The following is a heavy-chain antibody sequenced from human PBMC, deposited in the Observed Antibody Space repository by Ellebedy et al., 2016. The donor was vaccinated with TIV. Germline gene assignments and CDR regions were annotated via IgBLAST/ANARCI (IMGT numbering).Heavy chain of an antibody. J-gene: IGHJ4*02. CDR3: ARGWDYYGSGSYIATYYFDF. CDR2: VHSNGSH. Sequence: MPSETLSLTCIVTAASISRFYWCWIRQPPRQGLEWIVCVHSNGSHPYNPSLTSRVTLPMDTSKNHFSVNLSSVTATDTAVYYCARGWDYYGSGSYIATYYFDFWGQGSLVTVSS. CDR1: AASISRFY. D-gene: IGHD3-10*01. V-gene: IGHV4-59*01.